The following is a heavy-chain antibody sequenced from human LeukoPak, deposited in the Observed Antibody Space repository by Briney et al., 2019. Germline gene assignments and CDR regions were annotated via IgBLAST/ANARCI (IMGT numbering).Heavy chain of an antibody. CDR3: AWGDAYCSGDCFSD. CDR1: GFTFSAHR. V-gene: IGHV3-72*01. J-gene: IGHJ4*02. D-gene: IGHD2-21*02. CDR2: SGNKDSSYIT. Sequence: PGGSLRLSCAASGFTFSAHRMDWIRQAPGKGLEWIGRSGNKDSSYITHYAASVRDRFTISRDESKNSVYLQMNSLKTEDTAVYYCAWGDAYCSGDCFSDWGQGTLVTVSA.